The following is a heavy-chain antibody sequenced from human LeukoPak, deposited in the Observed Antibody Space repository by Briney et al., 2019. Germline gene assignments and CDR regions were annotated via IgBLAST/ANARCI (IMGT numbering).Heavy chain of an antibody. Sequence: GGSLRLSCAVSGFTFSTYSMNWVRQAPGKGLEYVSAISSNGGSTYYAGSVKGRFTISRDNSKNTLSLQMSSLRPEDTAVYYCVKLPYSDTSAYYVDYWGQGTLVTVSS. CDR2: ISSNGGST. D-gene: IGHD3-22*01. CDR3: VKLPYSDTSAYYVDY. CDR1: GFTFSTYS. J-gene: IGHJ4*02. V-gene: IGHV3-64D*06.